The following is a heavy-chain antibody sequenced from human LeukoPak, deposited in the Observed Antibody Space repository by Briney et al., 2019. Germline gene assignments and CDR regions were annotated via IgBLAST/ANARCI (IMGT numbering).Heavy chain of an antibody. D-gene: IGHD3-9*01. CDR2: IDQDGTEE. CDR3: ARGFDANYGMDV. CDR1: GFTVNTYW. J-gene: IGHJ6*04. Sequence: GGSLRLSCAASGFTVNTYWMNWVRQAPGKGLEWVANIDQDGTEEYYVESVKGRFTIFRDNAKNSVLLQMNSLSADDTAVYYCARGFDANYGMDVWGKGTTVTVSS. V-gene: IGHV3-7*03.